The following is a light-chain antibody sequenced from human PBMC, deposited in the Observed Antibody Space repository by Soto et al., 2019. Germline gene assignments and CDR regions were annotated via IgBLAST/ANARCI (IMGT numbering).Light chain of an antibody. CDR2: EVS. CDR3: SSYTSSTPYV. CDR1: SSDVGGYNY. J-gene: IGLJ1*01. Sequence: QSLLTDPASLSGSPGQSRTISCTGTSSDVGGYNYVSWYQQHPGKAPKLMIYEVSNRPSGVSNRFSGSKSGNTASLTISGLQAEDEADYYCSSYTSSTPYVFGTGTKVTVL. V-gene: IGLV2-14*01.